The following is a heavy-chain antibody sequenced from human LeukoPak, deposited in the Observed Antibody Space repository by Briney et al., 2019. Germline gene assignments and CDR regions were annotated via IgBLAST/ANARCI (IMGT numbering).Heavy chain of an antibody. CDR2: INHNGST. CDR3: ARASQLVISRRGNWFDP. J-gene: IGHJ5*02. V-gene: IGHV4-34*01. CDR1: GGSFSRYY. D-gene: IGHD6-6*01. Sequence: SQTLSLTXAVYGGSFSRYYWSWIRQTPGKVRQWIGEINHNGSTNKNTTLKAQVTISVDRSTTQFSLKLNSVTAADTAVYYCARASQLVISRRGNWFDPWGQGTLVTVSS.